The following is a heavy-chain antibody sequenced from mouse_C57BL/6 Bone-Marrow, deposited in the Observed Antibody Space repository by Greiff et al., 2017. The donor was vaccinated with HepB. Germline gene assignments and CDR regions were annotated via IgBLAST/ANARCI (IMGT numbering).Heavy chain of an antibody. CDR3: ANAYGRSYGY. V-gene: IGHV1-39*01. CDR2: INPNYGTT. CDR1: GYTFTDYN. J-gene: IGHJ2*01. D-gene: IGHD1-1*01. Sequence: EVQLQESGPELVKPGASVKLSCKASGYTFTDYNMNWVKQSTGKSLEWIGVINPNYGTTNYNEKFKGKATLTVDQSSSTAYMQLNSLTSEDSAVYYWANAYGRSYGYWGQGTTLTVSS.